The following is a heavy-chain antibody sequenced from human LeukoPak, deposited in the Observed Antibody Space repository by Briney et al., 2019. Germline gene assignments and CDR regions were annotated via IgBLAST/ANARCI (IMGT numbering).Heavy chain of an antibody. CDR1: GFTFSNYA. Sequence: GGSLRLSCAASGFTFSNYAMSWVRQAPGKGLEWVSGISGSGGNTYYADSVKGRFTISRDNSKNTLYLRMNSLRAEDTAVYYCAKETESVAYGMDVWGQGTTVTVSS. V-gene: IGHV3-23*01. D-gene: IGHD2-21*02. CDR3: AKETESVAYGMDV. CDR2: ISGSGGNT. J-gene: IGHJ6*02.